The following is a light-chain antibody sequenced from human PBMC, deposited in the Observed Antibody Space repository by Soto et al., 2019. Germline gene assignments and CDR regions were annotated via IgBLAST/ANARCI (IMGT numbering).Light chain of an antibody. CDR2: EVS. CDR1: SSDVCGYNY. Sequence: QSVLTQPPSASGSPGQSVTISCTGTSSDVCGYNYVSWYQQHPGKAHKLMIYEVSKRPSGVPDRFSGSKSGDAASLTVSGLQAEDEADYYCSSYAGNNNFVFGTGTKVTVL. J-gene: IGLJ1*01. V-gene: IGLV2-8*01. CDR3: SSYAGNNNFV.